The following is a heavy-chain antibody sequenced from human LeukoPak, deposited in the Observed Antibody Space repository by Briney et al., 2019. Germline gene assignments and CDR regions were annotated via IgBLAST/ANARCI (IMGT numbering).Heavy chain of an antibody. Sequence: SETLSLTCTVSGGSISSYYWSWIRQPAGKGLEWIGRIYTSGGTNYNPSLKSRVTMSVDTSKNQFSLKLSSVTAADTAVYYCARDTYYYDSSGSRLLDYWGQGTLVTVSS. CDR1: GGSISSYY. V-gene: IGHV4-4*07. D-gene: IGHD3-22*01. CDR2: IYTSGGT. J-gene: IGHJ4*02. CDR3: ARDTYYYDSSGSRLLDY.